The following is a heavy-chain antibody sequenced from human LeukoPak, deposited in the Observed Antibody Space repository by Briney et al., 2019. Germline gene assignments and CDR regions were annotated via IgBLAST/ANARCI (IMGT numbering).Heavy chain of an antibody. Sequence: SVKVSCKASGGTFSSYAISWVRQAPGQGLEWMGGIIPIFGKANYAQKFQGRVTITADESTSTAYMELSSLRSEDTAVYYCARDLAARGNYYYYYMDVWGKGTTVTVSS. CDR2: IIPIFGKA. J-gene: IGHJ6*03. V-gene: IGHV1-69*13. CDR1: GGTFSSYA. D-gene: IGHD6-6*01. CDR3: ARDLAARGNYYYYYMDV.